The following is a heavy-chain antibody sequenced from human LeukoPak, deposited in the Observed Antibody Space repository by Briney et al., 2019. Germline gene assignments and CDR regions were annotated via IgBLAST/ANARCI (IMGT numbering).Heavy chain of an antibody. CDR2: ISGSGGST. J-gene: IGHJ6*03. D-gene: IGHD3-10*01. CDR1: GFIFSSYA. Sequence: GGSLRLSCAASGFIFSSYAMSWVRQAPGKGLEWVSTISGSGGSTYYADSVKGRFTISRDNSKNTLYLQMNSLRVEDTAVYYCAKTYGGYYYYMDVWGKGTTVTVSS. V-gene: IGHV3-23*01. CDR3: AKTYGGYYYYMDV.